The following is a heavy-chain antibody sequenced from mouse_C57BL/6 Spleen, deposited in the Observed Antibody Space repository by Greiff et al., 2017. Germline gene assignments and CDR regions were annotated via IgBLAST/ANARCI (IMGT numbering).Heavy chain of an antibody. CDR3: TRRGIYDGYYDYAMDY. CDR1: GYTFTDYE. Sequence: VQLQQSGAELVRPGASVTLSCKASGYTFTDYEMHWVKQTPVHGLEWIGAIDPETGGTAYNQKFKGKAILTADKSSSTAYMELRSLTSEDSAVYYCTRRGIYDGYYDYAMDYWGQGTSVTVSS. CDR2: IDPETGGT. D-gene: IGHD2-3*01. V-gene: IGHV1-15*01. J-gene: IGHJ4*01.